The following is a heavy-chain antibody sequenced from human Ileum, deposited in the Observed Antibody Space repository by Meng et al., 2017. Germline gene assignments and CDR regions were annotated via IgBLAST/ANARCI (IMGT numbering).Heavy chain of an antibody. J-gene: IGHJ4*02. V-gene: IGHV3-66*02. D-gene: IGHD1-1*01. CDR2: IYTGGTT. Sequence: GESLKISCAASGFIVSNNYMNWVRQAPGKGLEWVSVIYTGGTTYYIDSVKGRFTISRDDSKNTLYLQMNSLRTEDTAVYYCARDRGTTTFQFDYWGQGTRVTGYS. CDR1: GFIVSNNY. CDR3: ARDRGTTTFQFDY.